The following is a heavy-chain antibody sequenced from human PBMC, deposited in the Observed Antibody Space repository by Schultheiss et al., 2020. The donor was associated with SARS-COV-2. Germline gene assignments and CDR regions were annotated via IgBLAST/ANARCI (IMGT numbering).Heavy chain of an antibody. CDR2: IYTSGST. CDR1: GGSFSGYY. CDR3: ARGPLHYYDTSGYYFEYDWFDP. J-gene: IGHJ5*01. D-gene: IGHD3-22*01. Sequence: SETLSLTCAVYGGSFSGYYWGWIRQPPGKGLEWIGRIYTSGSTNYNPSLKSRVTISVDTSKNQFSLKLSSVTAADTAVYYCARGPLHYYDTSGYYFEYDWFDPWGQGTLVTVSS. V-gene: IGHV4-59*10.